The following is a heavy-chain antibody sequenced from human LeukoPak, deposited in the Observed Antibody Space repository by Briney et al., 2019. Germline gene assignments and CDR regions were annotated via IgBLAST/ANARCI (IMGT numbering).Heavy chain of an antibody. V-gene: IGHV3-9*01. CDR2: ISWNSGSI. CDR1: GFTFDDYA. D-gene: IGHD5-18*01. CDR3: ARDAGYGYDRFDY. Sequence: GGSLRLSCAASGFTFDDYAMHWVRQAPGKGLESVSGISWNSGSIGYADSVKGRFTISRDNAKNSLYLQMNSLRAEDTALYYCARDAGYGYDRFDYWGQGTQVTVSS. J-gene: IGHJ4*02.